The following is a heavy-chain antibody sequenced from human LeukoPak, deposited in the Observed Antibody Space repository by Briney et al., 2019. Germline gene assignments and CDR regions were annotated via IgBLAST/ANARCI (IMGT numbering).Heavy chain of an antibody. V-gene: IGHV3-7*03. Sequence: GGSLGLSCAASGFTFRNYVIHWARQAPGKGLEWVASINHNGNVNYYVDSVKGRFTISRDNAKNSLYLQMSNLRAEDTAVYFCARGGGLDVWGQGATVTVSS. CDR3: ARGGGLDV. D-gene: IGHD3-16*01. CDR2: INHNGNVN. J-gene: IGHJ6*02. CDR1: GFTFRNYV.